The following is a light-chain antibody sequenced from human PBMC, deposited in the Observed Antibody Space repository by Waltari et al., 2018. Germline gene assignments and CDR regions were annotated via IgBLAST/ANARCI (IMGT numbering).Light chain of an antibody. CDR3: QQRNSYPRT. Sequence: DIQMTQSPSSLSASVGDKVTITCRASQGISNALAWYQQKPGKAPKRLIYAASNLQSGVPLRFSGTGSRSGTDFTLIISSLQPEDFAVYYCQQRNSYPRTFGQGTKVEIK. CDR1: QGISNA. J-gene: IGKJ1*01. V-gene: IGKV1-17*01. CDR2: AAS.